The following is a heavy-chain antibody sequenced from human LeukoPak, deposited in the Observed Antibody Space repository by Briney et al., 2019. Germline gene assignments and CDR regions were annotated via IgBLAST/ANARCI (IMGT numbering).Heavy chain of an antibody. D-gene: IGHD1-26*01. V-gene: IGHV3-21*01. Sequence: GGSLRLSCAPLGFTFSSYSMNWVRQAPGKGLEWVSSISSSSSCIYYADSVKGRFTISRDNAKNSLYLQMNSLRAEDTAVYYCARRYSGSSLDYWGQGTLVTVS. J-gene: IGHJ4*02. CDR2: ISSSSSCI. CDR3: ARRYSGSSLDY. CDR1: GFTFSSYS.